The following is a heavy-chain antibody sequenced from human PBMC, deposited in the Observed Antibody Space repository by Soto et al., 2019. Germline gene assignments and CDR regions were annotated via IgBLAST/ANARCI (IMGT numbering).Heavy chain of an antibody. D-gene: IGHD1-1*01. CDR1: GYTFTSYD. CDR2: MNPHSGNT. J-gene: IGHJ6*02. Sequence: QVQLVQSGAEVKKPGASVKVSCKASGYTFTSYDINWVRQATGQGLEWMGWMNPHSGNTGYAQKFRGRVTMTRNTSITTASLALSSLRSAHTAVYYCARESTGTSSMDVWGQGTTVTVSS. V-gene: IGHV1-8*01. CDR3: ARESTGTSSMDV.